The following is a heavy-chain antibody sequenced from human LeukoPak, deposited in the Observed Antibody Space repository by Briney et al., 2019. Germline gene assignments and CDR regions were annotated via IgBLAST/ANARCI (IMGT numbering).Heavy chain of an antibody. CDR1: GGSISSSSYY. D-gene: IGHD3-10*01. Sequence: SETLSLTCTVSGGSISSSSYYWGWIRQPPGKGLGWIGSIYYSGSTYYNPSLKSRVTISVDTSKNQFSLKLSSVTAADTAVYYCVRDSGSYVDYWGQGTLVTVSS. CDR2: IYYSGST. CDR3: VRDSGSYVDY. J-gene: IGHJ4*02. V-gene: IGHV4-39*01.